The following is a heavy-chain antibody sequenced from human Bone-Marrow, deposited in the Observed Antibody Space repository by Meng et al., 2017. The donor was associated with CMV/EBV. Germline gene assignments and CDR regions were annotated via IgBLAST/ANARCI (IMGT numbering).Heavy chain of an antibody. CDR3: ARELGGTGYFDY. J-gene: IGHJ4*02. V-gene: IGHV1-46*01. D-gene: IGHD1-26*01. CDR2: IYPSGGST. CDR1: GYTFTSYY. Sequence: QVQLVQSGAEVKKPGASVKFSCKASGYTFTSYYMHWVRQAPGQGLEWMGVIYPSGGSTRYAQKFQGRVTMTRDTSTGTAHMELSSLSSEDTALYYCARELGGTGYFDYWGQGTLVTVSS.